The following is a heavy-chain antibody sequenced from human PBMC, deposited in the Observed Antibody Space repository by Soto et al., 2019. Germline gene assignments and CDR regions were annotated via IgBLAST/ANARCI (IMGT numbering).Heavy chain of an antibody. Sequence: GGSLRLSCAASGFTFSDYSMNWVRQAPGKGLEWVSYISRSRSTICYADSVKGRFTISRDNAKNSLYLQMNSLRAEDTAVYYCARDLGSSWYPEYFQHWGQGTLVTAPQ. D-gene: IGHD6-13*01. J-gene: IGHJ1*01. CDR2: ISRSRSTI. V-gene: IGHV3-48*01. CDR3: ARDLGSSWYPEYFQH. CDR1: GFTFSDYS.